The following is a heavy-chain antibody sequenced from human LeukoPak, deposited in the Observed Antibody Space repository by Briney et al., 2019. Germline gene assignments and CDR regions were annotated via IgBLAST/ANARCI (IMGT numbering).Heavy chain of an antibody. CDR1: GDSVSSNNAA. CDR2: TYYRSHWVY. Sequence: SQTLSPTCAISGDSVSSNNAAWKWIRQSPSRGLEWLGRTYYRSHWVYDYAGSVKGRITVNPDTSKNQFSLQLKSVIPEDTAVYYCARESVAERFDCWSQGSLVTVSS. CDR3: ARESVAERFDC. J-gene: IGHJ4*02. D-gene: IGHD1-1*01. V-gene: IGHV6-1*01.